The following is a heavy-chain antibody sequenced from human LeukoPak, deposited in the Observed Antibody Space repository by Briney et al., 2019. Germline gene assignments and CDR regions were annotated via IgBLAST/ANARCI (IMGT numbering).Heavy chain of an antibody. CDR2: IRYDGSNK. J-gene: IGHJ4*02. D-gene: IGHD3-10*01. CDR1: GITFSSYG. CDR3: AKLITMVRGAEFDY. V-gene: IGHV3-30*02. Sequence: GGSLRLSCAASGITFSSYGMHWVRQAPGKGLEWVAFIRYDGSNKYYADSVKGRFTISRDNSKNTLYLQMNSLRAEDTAVYYCAKLITMVRGAEFDYWGQGTLVTVSS.